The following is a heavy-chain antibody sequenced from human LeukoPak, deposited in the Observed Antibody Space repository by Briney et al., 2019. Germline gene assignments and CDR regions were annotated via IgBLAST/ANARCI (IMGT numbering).Heavy chain of an antibody. J-gene: IGHJ4*02. D-gene: IGHD6-19*01. CDR3: AKDTPDDIAVAAPYFDY. CDR2: ISGSGGST. CDR1: GFTFSSYA. V-gene: IGHV3-23*01. Sequence: GGSLRLSCGACGFTFSSYAMSWVRQAPGKGLEWVSSISGSGGSTYYADSVKGRFIISRDNSKNTLYLQMNSLRAEDTAVYYCAKDTPDDIAVAAPYFDYWGQGTLVTVSS.